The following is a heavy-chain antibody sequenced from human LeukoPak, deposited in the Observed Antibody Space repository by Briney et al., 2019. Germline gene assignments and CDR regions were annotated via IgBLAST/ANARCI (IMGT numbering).Heavy chain of an antibody. V-gene: IGHV4-4*07. J-gene: IGHJ4*02. CDR3: AREVGDGSASYGLDY. Sequence: PSETLSLTCIVSGGSISSNYWSWIRQPAGKGLEWIGRIHTGGNTNSNPSLKSRVTMSVDTPKNRFSLNLSSMTAADTAVYYCAREVGDGSASYGLDYWGQGTLVTVSS. CDR2: IHTGGNT. CDR1: GGSISSNY. D-gene: IGHD3-10*01.